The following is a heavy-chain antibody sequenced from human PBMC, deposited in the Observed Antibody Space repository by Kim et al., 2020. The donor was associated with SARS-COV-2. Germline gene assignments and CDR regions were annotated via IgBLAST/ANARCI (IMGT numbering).Heavy chain of an antibody. D-gene: IGHD2-15*01. CDR3: ARGAAGAATATAHYYYGMDV. Sequence: GGSLRLSCAASGFTFSSYAMHWVRQAPGKGLEWVAVISYDGSNKYYADSVKGRFTISRDNSKNTLYLQMNSLRAEDTAVYYCARGAAGAATATAHYYYGMDVWGQGTTVTVSS. J-gene: IGHJ6*02. CDR1: GFTFSSYA. V-gene: IGHV3-30-3*01. CDR2: ISYDGSNK.